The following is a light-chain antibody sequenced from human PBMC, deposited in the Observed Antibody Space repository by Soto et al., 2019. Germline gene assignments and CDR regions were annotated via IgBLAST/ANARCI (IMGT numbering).Light chain of an antibody. CDR3: QQYDSSPRT. CDR2: GAS. CDR1: QSVSTRS. Sequence: EIVLTQSPCTLSFSAWERSTLSFVASQSVSTRSLAWYQQKPGQAPRLLISGASSRAADIPDRFSGSGSGTDFTLTINRLEPEDFAVYYCQQYDSSPRTFGQGTKVDIK. J-gene: IGKJ1*01. V-gene: IGKV3-20*01.